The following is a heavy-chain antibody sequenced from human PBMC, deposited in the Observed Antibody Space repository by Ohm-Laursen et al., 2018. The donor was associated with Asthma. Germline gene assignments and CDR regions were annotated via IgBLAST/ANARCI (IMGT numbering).Heavy chain of an antibody. CDR3: AKRGPTIFGVVIPFDY. CDR2: ISGSGVST. J-gene: IGHJ4*02. D-gene: IGHD3-3*01. V-gene: IGHV3-23*01. Sequence: SLRLSCTASGFTFSSYAMSWVRQAPGKGLEWVSAISGSGVSTYYADSVKGRFTISRDNSKNTLYLQMNSLRAEDTAVYYCAKRGPTIFGVVIPFDYWGQGTLVTVSS. CDR1: GFTFSSYA.